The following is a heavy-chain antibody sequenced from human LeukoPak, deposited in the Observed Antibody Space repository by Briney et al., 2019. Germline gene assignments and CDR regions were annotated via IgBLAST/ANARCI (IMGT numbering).Heavy chain of an antibody. CDR1: GYTFTSYG. D-gene: IGHD3-3*01. J-gene: IGHJ4*02. V-gene: IGHV1-18*01. Sequence: ASVKVSCKASGYTFTSYGISWVRQAPGQGLEWMGWISVYNGNTNYAQKFQGRVTVTTDTSTTTAYMELRSLRSDDTAVYYCARDEGYYTSLDFDYWGQGTLVTVSS. CDR2: ISVYNGNT. CDR3: ARDEGYYTSLDFDY.